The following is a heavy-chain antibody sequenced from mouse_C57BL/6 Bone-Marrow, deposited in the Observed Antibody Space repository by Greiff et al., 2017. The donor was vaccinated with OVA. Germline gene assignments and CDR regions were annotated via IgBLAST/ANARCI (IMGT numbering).Heavy chain of an antibody. Sequence: VKLMESGPGLVQPSQSLSITCTVSGFSLTSYGVHWVRQSPGKGLEWLGVIWSGGSTDYNAAFISRLSISKDNSKSQVFFKMNSLQADDTAIYYCARNPPYYYGSSYEAMDYWGQGTSVTVSS. CDR3: ARNPPYYYGSSYEAMDY. D-gene: IGHD1-1*01. J-gene: IGHJ4*01. CDR1: GFSLTSYG. CDR2: IWSGGST. V-gene: IGHV2-2*01.